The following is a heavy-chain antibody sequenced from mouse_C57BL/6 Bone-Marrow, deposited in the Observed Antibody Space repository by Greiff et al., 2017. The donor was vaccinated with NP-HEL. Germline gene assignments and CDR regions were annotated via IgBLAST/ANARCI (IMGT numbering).Heavy chain of an antibody. J-gene: IGHJ3*01. Sequence: EVQLQQSGAELVKPGASVKLSCTASGFNIKDYYMHWVKQRTEQGLEWIGRIDPEDGGTKYAPKFQGKATITADTSSNTAYLQLSSLTSEDTAGDYCARDGMVWFAYWGQGTLVTVSA. CDR2: IDPEDGGT. CDR3: ARDGMVWFAY. D-gene: IGHD1-1*02. V-gene: IGHV14-2*01. CDR1: GFNIKDYY.